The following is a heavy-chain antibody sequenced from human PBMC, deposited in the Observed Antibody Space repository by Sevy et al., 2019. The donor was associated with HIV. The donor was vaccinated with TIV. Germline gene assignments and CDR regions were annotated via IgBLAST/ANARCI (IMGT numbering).Heavy chain of an antibody. V-gene: IGHV1-69*13. CDR1: GGTFSSYA. CDR3: ARDPITPYSSGWYAYYFDY. D-gene: IGHD6-19*01. Sequence: ASVKVSCKASGGTFSSYAISWVRQAPGQGLEWMGGIIPIFGTANYAQKFQGRVTITADESTSTAYMELSSLRSEDTAVYYCARDPITPYSSGWYAYYFDYWGQGTLVTVSS. J-gene: IGHJ4*02. CDR2: IIPIFGTA.